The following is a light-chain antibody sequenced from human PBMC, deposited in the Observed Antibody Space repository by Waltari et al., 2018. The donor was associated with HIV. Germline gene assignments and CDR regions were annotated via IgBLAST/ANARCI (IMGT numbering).Light chain of an antibody. Sequence: YELTQPPSVSVAPGQTAMITCGGNNIESKSVQWYQQKPGQAPVLVIYFDLDRPSGIPERVSGSVSGNTATLTISRVDAGDEADYYCQVWDRSSDQVIFGGGTKLTVL. J-gene: IGLJ2*01. CDR2: FDL. CDR1: NIESKS. V-gene: IGLV3-21*04. CDR3: QVWDRSSDQVI.